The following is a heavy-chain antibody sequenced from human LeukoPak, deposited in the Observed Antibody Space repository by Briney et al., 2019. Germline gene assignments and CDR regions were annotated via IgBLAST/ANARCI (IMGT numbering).Heavy chain of an antibody. D-gene: IGHD2-2*01. V-gene: IGHV4-31*03. CDR2: IYYSGST. J-gene: IGHJ6*03. CDR1: GGSISSGGYY. Sequence: SETLSLTCTVSGGSISSGGYYWSWIRQHPGKGLEWIGYIYYSGSTYYNPSLKSRVTISVDTPKNQFSLKLSSVTAADTAVYYCARAIGYCSSTSCYLRASHYMDVWGKGTTVTVSS. CDR3: ARAIGYCSSTSCYLRASHYMDV.